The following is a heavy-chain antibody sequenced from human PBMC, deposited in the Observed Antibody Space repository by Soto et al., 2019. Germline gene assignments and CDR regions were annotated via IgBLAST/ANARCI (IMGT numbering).Heavy chain of an antibody. Sequence: PSETLSLTCIVSGASSSTGGYSWSWSRQPPGKGPEWIGYIYDSGRTYYKPSLKSRASISMDKSRNQFSVWLTSVTAADTAVYYCARGGAAAGLHPCPDWGQGTLVTVSS. CDR3: ARGGAAAGLHPCPD. CDR1: GASSSTGGYS. CDR2: IYDSGRT. V-gene: IGHV4-30-2*01. D-gene: IGHD6-13*01. J-gene: IGHJ4*02.